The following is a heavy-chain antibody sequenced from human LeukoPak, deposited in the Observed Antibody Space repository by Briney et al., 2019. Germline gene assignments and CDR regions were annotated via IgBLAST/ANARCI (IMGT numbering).Heavy chain of an antibody. CDR1: GYTFTGYY. Sequence: GASVKVSCKASGYTFTGYYMHWVRQAPGQGLEWMGWINPNSGGTNYAQKFQGRVTMTRDTSISTAYMELSRLRSDDTAVYYCARGRSYYGSGSYFLGYWGQGTLVTVSS. V-gene: IGHV1-2*02. CDR3: ARGRSYYGSGSYFLGY. J-gene: IGHJ4*02. CDR2: INPNSGGT. D-gene: IGHD3-10*01.